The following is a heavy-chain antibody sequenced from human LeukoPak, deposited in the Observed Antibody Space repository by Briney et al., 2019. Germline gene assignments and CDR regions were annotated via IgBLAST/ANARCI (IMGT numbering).Heavy chain of an antibody. V-gene: IGHV1-69*05. CDR2: IIPIFGTA. CDR1: GGTFSSYA. Sequence: SVTVSCTASGGTFSSYAISWVRQAPGQGLEWMGGIIPIFGTANYAQKFQGRVTITRDTSASTAYMELSSLRSEDTAVYYCAMDPYSSSWYFLFDYWGQGTLVTVSS. D-gene: IGHD6-13*01. J-gene: IGHJ4*02. CDR3: AMDPYSSSWYFLFDY.